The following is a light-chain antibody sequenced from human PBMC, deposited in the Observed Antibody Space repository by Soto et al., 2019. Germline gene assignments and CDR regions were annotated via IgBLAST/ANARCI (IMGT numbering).Light chain of an antibody. CDR2: IAS. J-gene: IGKJ2*01. Sequence: DIQMTQSPSSVSASVGDRVTITCQATQDITKSLNWYQRKPGKAPKLLIYIASNLERGVPSRFSGSGSGTHFSLTISSLQPEDFATYFCQQYDSVPYTFGQGTKVDIK. V-gene: IGKV1-33*01. CDR3: QQYDSVPYT. CDR1: QDITKS.